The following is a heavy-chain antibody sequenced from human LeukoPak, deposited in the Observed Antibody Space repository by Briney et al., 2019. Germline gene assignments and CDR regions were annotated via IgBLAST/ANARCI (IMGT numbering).Heavy chain of an antibody. CDR3: ARRLPLNVVISGIDWFDP. CDR1: GFTFSSYW. D-gene: IGHD3-22*01. Sequence: PGGSLRLSCAASGFTFSSYWMSWVRQASGKGLEWVANIKQDGSEKYYVDSVKGRFTISRDNAKNSLYLQMNSLRAEDTAVYYCARRLPLNVVISGIDWFDPWGQGTLVTVSS. V-gene: IGHV3-7*01. J-gene: IGHJ5*02. CDR2: IKQDGSEK.